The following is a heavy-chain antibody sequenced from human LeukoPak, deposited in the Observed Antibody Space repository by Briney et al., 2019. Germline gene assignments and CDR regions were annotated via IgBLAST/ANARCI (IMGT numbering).Heavy chain of an antibody. CDR2: ISYDGSNK. D-gene: IGHD3-22*01. CDR3: ANSYDSSGYYYDY. V-gene: IGHV3-30*18. Sequence: GRSLRLSCAASGFTFSSYGMHWVRQAPGKGLEWVAVISYDGSNKYYADSVKGRFTISRDNSKSTLYLQMNSLRAEDTAVYYCANSYDSSGYYYDYWGQGTLVTVSS. CDR1: GFTFSSYG. J-gene: IGHJ4*02.